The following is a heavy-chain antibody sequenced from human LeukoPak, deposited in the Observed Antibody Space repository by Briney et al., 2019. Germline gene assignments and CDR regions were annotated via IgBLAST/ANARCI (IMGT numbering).Heavy chain of an antibody. CDR2: IWYDGSNK. V-gene: IGHV3-33*01. Sequence: GRSLRLSCAASGFTFSSYGMHWVRQAPGKGLEWVAVIWYDGSNKYYADSVKGRFTISRDNSKNTLYLQVNSLRAEDTAVYYCARVRDYYGSGSYSYFDYWGQGTLVTVSS. CDR3: ARVRDYYGSGSYSYFDY. J-gene: IGHJ4*02. D-gene: IGHD3-10*01. CDR1: GFTFSSYG.